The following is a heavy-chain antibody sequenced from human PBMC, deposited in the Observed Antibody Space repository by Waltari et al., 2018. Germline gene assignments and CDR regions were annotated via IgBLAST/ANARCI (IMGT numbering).Heavy chain of an antibody. V-gene: IGHV1-8*03. D-gene: IGHD6-13*01. CDR3: AREGYSSSPAAFDI. Sequence: QVQLVQSGAEVTKPGASVKVSCKASGSTFTSYDINWVRQATGQGLEWMGWMNPNSGNTGYAQKFQGRVTITRNTSISTAYMELSSLRSEDTAVYYCAREGYSSSPAAFDIWGQGTMVTVSS. CDR1: GSTFTSYD. CDR2: MNPNSGNT. J-gene: IGHJ3*02.